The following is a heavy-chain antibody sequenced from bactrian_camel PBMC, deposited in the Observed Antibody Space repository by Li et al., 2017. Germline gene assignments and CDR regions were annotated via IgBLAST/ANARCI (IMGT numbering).Heavy chain of an antibody. D-gene: IGHD7*01. V-gene: IGHV3S53*01. CDR3: AAAAGLFGGTCLDVRSVDY. CDR2: FDVEGTT. J-gene: IGHJ4*01. Sequence: QVQLVESGGGSVQAGGSLRLSCAVSTGTYRRCMAWFRQAPGKEREGVAAFDVEGTTIYADSVKGRFTISKDNAKNTVYLQMNSLKPEDTAMYYCAAAAGLFGGTCLDVRSVDYWGQGTQVTVS. CDR1: TGTYRRC.